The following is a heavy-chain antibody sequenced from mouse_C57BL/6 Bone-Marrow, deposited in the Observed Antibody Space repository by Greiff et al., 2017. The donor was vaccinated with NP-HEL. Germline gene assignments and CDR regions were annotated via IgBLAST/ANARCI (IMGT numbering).Heavy chain of an antibody. V-gene: IGHV1-82*01. CDR2: IYPGDGDT. CDR1: GYAFSSSW. Sequence: QVQLQQSGPELVKPGASVKISCKASGYAFSSSWMNWVKQRPGKGPEWIGRIYPGDGDTNYNGKFKGQATLTADKSSSTAYMQLSSLTSEDSAVYFCARSGGFDYWGQGTTLTVSS. J-gene: IGHJ2*01. D-gene: IGHD1-1*02. CDR3: ARSGGFDY.